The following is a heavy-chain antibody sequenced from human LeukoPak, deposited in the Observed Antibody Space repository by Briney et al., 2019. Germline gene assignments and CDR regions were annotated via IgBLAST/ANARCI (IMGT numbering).Heavy chain of an antibody. V-gene: IGHV3-30*02. CDR3: AKGDPYYDYVWGSYRSYYYMDV. Sequence: GSVKGRFTISRDNSKNTLYLQMNSLRAEDTAVYYCAKGDPYYDYVWGSYRSYYYMDVWGKGTTVTISS. J-gene: IGHJ6*03. D-gene: IGHD3-16*02.